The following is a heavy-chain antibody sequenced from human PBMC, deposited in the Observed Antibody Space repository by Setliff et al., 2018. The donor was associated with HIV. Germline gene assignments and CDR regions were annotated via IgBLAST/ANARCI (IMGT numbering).Heavy chain of an antibody. V-gene: IGHV4-59*01. CDR1: GDSINNYY. CDR3: ATNRVGNYPLDY. CDR2: IYHSGGT. J-gene: IGHJ4*02. Sequence: SETLSLTCTVSGDSINNYYWTWIRQPPGKGLEWIGYIYHSGGTKYNPSLESRVTISVDTSKKHFSLNLSSVTAADTAVYYCATNRVGNYPLDYWGRGTLVTVSS. D-gene: IGHD1-7*01.